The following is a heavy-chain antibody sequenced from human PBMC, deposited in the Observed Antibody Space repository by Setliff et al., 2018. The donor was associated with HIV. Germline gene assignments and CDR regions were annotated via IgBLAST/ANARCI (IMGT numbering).Heavy chain of an antibody. D-gene: IGHD4-17*01. V-gene: IGHV1-18*01. Sequence: ASVKVSCKASGGDFRNYAISWVRQAPGQGLEWMGWISGFNGKINYAENFQGRVTLTTDSSASTAHMELWSLTSDDTAVYYCARDLGGEHDYADPAYMDVGGKGTTVTVSS. J-gene: IGHJ6*03. CDR3: ARDLGGEHDYADPAYMDV. CDR1: GGDFRNYA. CDR2: ISGFNGKI.